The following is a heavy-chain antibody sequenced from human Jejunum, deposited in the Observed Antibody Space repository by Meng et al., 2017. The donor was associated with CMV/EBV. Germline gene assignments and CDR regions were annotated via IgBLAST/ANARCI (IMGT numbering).Heavy chain of an antibody. D-gene: IGHD6-13*01. V-gene: IGHV3-53*01. CDR3: AYSSSWAHFDY. CDR1: GFTVSSNY. J-gene: IGHJ4*02. Sequence: SCVASGFTVSSNYMSWVRQAPGKGLEWVSIIYSDGTTYYADPVKGRFTISRDKSKNTLDLQMNSLRAEDMAVYYCAYSSSWAHFDYWGQGTLVTVSS. CDR2: IYSDGTT.